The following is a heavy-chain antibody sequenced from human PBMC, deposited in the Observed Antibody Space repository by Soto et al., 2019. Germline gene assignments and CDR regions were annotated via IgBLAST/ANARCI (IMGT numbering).Heavy chain of an antibody. D-gene: IGHD6-13*01. CDR3: ARHKDTSSRYLLPDC. V-gene: IGHV4-39*01. CDR2: IYYSGST. CDR1: GGSISSSRYY. Sequence: SETLSLTCTVSGGSISSSRYYWGWIRQPPGKGLEWIGSIYYSGSTYYNPSLKSRITISVDTSKNQFSLKVCSVTATDTAVYYCARHKDTSSRYLLPDCWGQGALVTVSS. J-gene: IGHJ4*02.